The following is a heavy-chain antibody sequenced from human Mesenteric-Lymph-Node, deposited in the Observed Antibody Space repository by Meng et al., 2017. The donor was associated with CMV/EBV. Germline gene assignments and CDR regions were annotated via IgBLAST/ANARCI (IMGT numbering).Heavy chain of an antibody. CDR2: IYSGGSST. Sequence: GESLKISCAASGFTFSSYAMSWVRQAPGKGLEWVSVIYSGGSSTYYADSVKGRFTISRDNSKNTLYLQMNSLRAEDTAVYYCAKDTSYDSSGYPDAFDIWGQGTMVTVSS. CDR3: AKDTSYDSSGYPDAFDI. D-gene: IGHD3-22*01. V-gene: IGHV3-23*03. CDR1: GFTFSSYA. J-gene: IGHJ3*02.